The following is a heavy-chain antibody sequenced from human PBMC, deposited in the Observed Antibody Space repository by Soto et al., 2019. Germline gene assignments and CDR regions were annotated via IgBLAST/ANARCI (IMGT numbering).Heavy chain of an antibody. CDR1: EYRFTNYW. Sequence: LGESLKISCKGSEYRFTNYWIAWVRQMPGKGLEWMGIIYPGDSDTRYSPSFQGQVTISADKSISTAYLQWSSLKASDTAMYYCARHSSTPHYYYGMDVWGQGTTVTVSS. J-gene: IGHJ6*02. V-gene: IGHV5-51*01. D-gene: IGHD6-19*01. CDR2: IYPGDSDT. CDR3: ARHSSTPHYYYGMDV.